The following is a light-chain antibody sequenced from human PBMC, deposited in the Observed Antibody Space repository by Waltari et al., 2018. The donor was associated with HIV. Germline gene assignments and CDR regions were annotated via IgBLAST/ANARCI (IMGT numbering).Light chain of an antibody. CDR3: QVWESGGDIVF. CDR1: DIGSES. J-gene: IGLJ2*01. CDR2: DDR. V-gene: IGLV3-21*02. Sequence: SYVVTRTPSVSVAPGQTTRITCAGDDIGSESVHWYQQKPGQAPVLVVYDDRDRPSGIPERCTGSNSGNTATLTSTRVEAGDEADYYCQVWESGGDIVFFGGGTKLTVL.